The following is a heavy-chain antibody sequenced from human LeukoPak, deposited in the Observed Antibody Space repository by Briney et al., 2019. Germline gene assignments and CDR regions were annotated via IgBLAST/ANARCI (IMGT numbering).Heavy chain of an antibody. CDR1: GGSISSRSYY. D-gene: IGHD3-10*01. CDR3: ARVFNPLPYYGSGSYWGADKSYYYYGMDV. Sequence: SETLSLTCTVSGGSISSRSYYWGWIRQPPGKGLEWIGYIYYSGSTNYNPSLKSRVTISVDTSKNQFSLKLSSVTAADTAVYYCARVFNPLPYYGSGSYWGADKSYYYYGMDVWGQGTTVTVSS. CDR2: IYYSGST. V-gene: IGHV4-61*05. J-gene: IGHJ6*02.